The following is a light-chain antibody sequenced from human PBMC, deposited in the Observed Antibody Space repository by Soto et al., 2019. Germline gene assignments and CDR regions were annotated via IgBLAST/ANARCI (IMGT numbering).Light chain of an antibody. Sequence: DIQMTQSPSSLSASVGDIVTITCRASQSMSNYLNWYHQRPGKSPKLLIYLASSLSSGVPSKFIGSGSGTHFTLTISVLQPEDSATYYSQHTYKTPLTFGQGTKVDIK. CDR3: QHTYKTPLT. V-gene: IGKV1-39*01. CDR1: QSMSNY. CDR2: LAS. J-gene: IGKJ1*01.